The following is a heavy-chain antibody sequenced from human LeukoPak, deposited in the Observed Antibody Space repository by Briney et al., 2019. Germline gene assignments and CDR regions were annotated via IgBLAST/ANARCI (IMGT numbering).Heavy chain of an antibody. D-gene: IGHD3-22*01. CDR3: ATYYYDNTGLV. CDR1: GLTFSYYW. J-gene: IGHJ4*02. V-gene: IGHV3-7*01. Sequence: GGSLRLSCAASGLTFSYYWMSWVHQAPGKGLEWVANINQDGSEKYYVDSVKGRFTISRDNAKNSLYLQMNSLRAEDAAVYYCATYYYDNTGLVWGQGTLVTVSS. CDR2: INQDGSEK.